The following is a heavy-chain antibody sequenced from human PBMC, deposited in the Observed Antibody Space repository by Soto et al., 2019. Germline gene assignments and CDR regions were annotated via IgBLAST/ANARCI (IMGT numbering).Heavy chain of an antibody. J-gene: IGHJ6*02. CDR3: PIDLPTVLAQSRTYYGMDV. Sequence: QVHLMQSGAEVRKPGASVRLSCKASGYTFTKCYLHWVRQAPGQGLEWMGINNPNDGSTNYPQKFQVRVTMPRDTSTSTAYMELGSLRSEDTAVYFFPIDLPTVLAQSRTYYGMDVWGQGTTVTVSS. V-gene: IGHV1-46*03. D-gene: IGHD2-15*01. CDR1: GYTFTKCY. CDR2: NNPNDGST.